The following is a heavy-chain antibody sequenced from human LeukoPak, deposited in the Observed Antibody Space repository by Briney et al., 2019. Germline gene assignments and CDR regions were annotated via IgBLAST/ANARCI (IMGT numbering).Heavy chain of an antibody. CDR3: AREPPLDLSLPGYGGKGDAFDI. D-gene: IGHD4-23*01. J-gene: IGHJ3*02. CDR1: GGSISSYY. CDR2: IYTSGST. V-gene: IGHV4-4*07. Sequence: SETLSLTCTVSGGSISSYYWSWIRQPAGKGLEWIGRIYTSGSTNYNPSLKSRVTISVDKSKNQFSLRLSSVTAADTAVYYCAREPPLDLSLPGYGGKGDAFDIWGQGTMVTVSS.